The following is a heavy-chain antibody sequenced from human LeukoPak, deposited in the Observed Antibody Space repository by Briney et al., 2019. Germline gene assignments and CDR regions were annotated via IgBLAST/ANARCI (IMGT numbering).Heavy chain of an antibody. CDR3: ATPRGGSSSGSPYYYYYMDV. D-gene: IGHD6-6*01. CDR1: GYTFTSYG. CDR2: ISAYNGNT. Sequence: ASVKVSCKASGYTFTSYGISWVRQAPGQGLEWMGWISAYNGNTNYAQKFQGRVTMTTDTSTSTAYMELRSLRSDDTAVYYCATPRGGSSSGSPYYYYYMDVWGKGTTVTVSS. J-gene: IGHJ6*03. V-gene: IGHV1-18*01.